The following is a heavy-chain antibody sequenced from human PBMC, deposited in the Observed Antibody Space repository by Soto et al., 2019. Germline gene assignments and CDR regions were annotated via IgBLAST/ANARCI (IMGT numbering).Heavy chain of an antibody. Sequence: DLEWIGYIYYSGSTYYNPSLKSRVTISVDTSKNQFSLKLSSVTAADTAVYYCARVPSLARTMVRGAVDYWGQGTLVTVSS. J-gene: IGHJ4*02. CDR3: ARVPSLARTMVRGAVDY. D-gene: IGHD3-10*01. CDR2: IYYSGST. V-gene: IGHV4-31*02.